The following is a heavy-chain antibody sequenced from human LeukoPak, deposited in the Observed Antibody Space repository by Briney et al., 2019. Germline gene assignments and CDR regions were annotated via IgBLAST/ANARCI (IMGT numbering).Heavy chain of an antibody. CDR3: ARSLHTAMALFDY. D-gene: IGHD5-18*01. V-gene: IGHV3-53*01. CDR1: GFTFSSYS. Sequence: GGSLRLSCAASGFTFSSYSMNWVRQAPGKGLEWVSLISTDYSTYYADSVKGRFTISRDNSKNTLYLQMNSLRAEDAAVHYCARSLHTAMALFDYWGQGTLVTVSS. CDR2: ISTDYST. J-gene: IGHJ4*02.